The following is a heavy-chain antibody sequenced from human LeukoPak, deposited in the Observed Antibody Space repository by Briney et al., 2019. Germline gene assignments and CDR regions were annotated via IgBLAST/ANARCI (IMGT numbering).Heavy chain of an antibody. CDR2: ISGSGSST. J-gene: IGHJ4*02. CDR3: AKGREAYSGSYTPLDY. D-gene: IGHD1-26*01. CDR1: GFTLSTHA. V-gene: IGHV3-23*01. Sequence: GGSLRLSCAASGFTLSTHAMTWVRQAPGKGLECVSTISGSGSSTYYADSVKGRFTISRDSSKNTLYLQMNSLRAEDTAVYYCAKGREAYSGSYTPLDYWGQGTLVTVSS.